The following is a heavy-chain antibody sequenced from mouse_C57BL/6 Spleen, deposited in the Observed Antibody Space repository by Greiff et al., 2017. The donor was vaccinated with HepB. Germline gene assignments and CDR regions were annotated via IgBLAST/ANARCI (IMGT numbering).Heavy chain of an antibody. Sequence: QVQLQQSGAELARPGASVKMSCKASGYTFTSYTMHWVKQRPGQGLEWIGYINPSSGYTKYNQKFKDKATLTADKSSSTAYMQLSSLTSEDSAVYYCARAYYYGSSYYDAMDYWGQGTSVTVSS. CDR1: GYTFTSYT. CDR2: INPSSGYT. V-gene: IGHV1-4*01. D-gene: IGHD1-1*01. CDR3: ARAYYYGSSYYDAMDY. J-gene: IGHJ4*01.